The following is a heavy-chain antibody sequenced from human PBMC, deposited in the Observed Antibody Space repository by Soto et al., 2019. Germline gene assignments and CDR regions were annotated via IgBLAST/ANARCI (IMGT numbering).Heavy chain of an antibody. CDR1: DLSFSNAY. D-gene: IGHD2-15*01. J-gene: IGHJ4*02. V-gene: IGHV3-15*07. CDR3: STRGALGY. Sequence: EVQLVESGGGLVKPGESLRLSCAASDLSFSNAYINWVRQAPGKGLEWVGRIKSKTDGGTIDYAAPVKGRFIISRDDSSIEVYLQMNSLKSEDTAVYYCSTRGALGYWGQGTLVTVSS. CDR2: IKSKTDGGTI.